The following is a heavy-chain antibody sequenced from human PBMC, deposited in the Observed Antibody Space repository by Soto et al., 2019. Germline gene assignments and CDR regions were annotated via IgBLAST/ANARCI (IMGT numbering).Heavy chain of an antibody. J-gene: IGHJ6*02. Sequence: PSETLSLTCAVYGGSFSGYYWSWIRQPPGKGLEWIGEINHSGSTNYNPSLKSRVTISVDTSKNQFSLKLSSVTAADTAVYYCAADPGIAAAEGYYYYGMGVWGQGTTVTVSS. D-gene: IGHD6-13*01. CDR2: INHSGST. CDR3: AADPGIAAAEGYYYYGMGV. V-gene: IGHV4-34*01. CDR1: GGSFSGYY.